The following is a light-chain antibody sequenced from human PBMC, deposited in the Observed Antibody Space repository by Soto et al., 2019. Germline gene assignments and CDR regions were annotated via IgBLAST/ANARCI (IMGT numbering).Light chain of an antibody. V-gene: IGKV1-13*02. CDR1: QDIGSA. CDR3: HQFNGFPLT. CDR2: DAS. J-gene: IGKJ4*01. Sequence: IQLTQSPSSLSASVGDRVTITCRAGQDIGSALAWYQQRPGKAPKLLLYDASNLEAGVPSRFSGSGSGTDLTVTITSLLPEDFATYYCHQFNGFPLTFGGGTKVQIK.